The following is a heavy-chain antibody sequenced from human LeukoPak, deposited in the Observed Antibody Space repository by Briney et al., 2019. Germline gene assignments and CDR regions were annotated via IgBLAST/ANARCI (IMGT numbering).Heavy chain of an antibody. CDR3: AREGGYCSSTSCYGQFDY. CDR2: IYYSGST. D-gene: IGHD2-2*01. V-gene: IGHV4-59*01. J-gene: IGHJ4*02. Sequence: SETLSLTCTVSGGSISSYYWSWIRQPPGKGLEWIEYIYYSGSTNYNPSLKSRVTISVDTSKNQFSLKLSSVTAADTAVYYCAREGGYCSSTSCYGQFDYWGQGTLVTVSS. CDR1: GGSISSYY.